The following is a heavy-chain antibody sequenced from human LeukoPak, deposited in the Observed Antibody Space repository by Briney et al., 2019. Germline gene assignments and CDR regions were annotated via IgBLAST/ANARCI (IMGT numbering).Heavy chain of an antibody. CDR1: GYSFTSYW. J-gene: IGHJ6*03. V-gene: IGHV5-51*01. D-gene: IGHD3-10*01. CDR2: IYPGDSDT. CDR3: ARIPLTYYYGSGSYSYMDV. Sequence: GESLKISCEGSGYSFTSYWIGWVRQMPGKGLEWMGIIYPGDSDTRYSPSFQGQVTISADKSISTAYLQWSSLKASDTAMYYCARIPLTYYYGSGSYSYMDVWGQGTTVTVSS.